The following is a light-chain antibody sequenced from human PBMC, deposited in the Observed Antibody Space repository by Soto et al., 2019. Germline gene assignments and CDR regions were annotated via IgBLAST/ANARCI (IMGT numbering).Light chain of an antibody. V-gene: IGLV2-8*01. J-gene: IGLJ2*01. CDR3: SSYEGSSVV. CDR1: SSDVGGYNY. Sequence: QSALTQPPSASGSPGQSVTISCTGSSSDVGGYNYVSWYQHHPGKAPKLMIYEVTKRPSGVPDRFSGSKSGNTASLTVSGLQAEEEADYFCSSYEGSSVVFGGGTKLTVL. CDR2: EVT.